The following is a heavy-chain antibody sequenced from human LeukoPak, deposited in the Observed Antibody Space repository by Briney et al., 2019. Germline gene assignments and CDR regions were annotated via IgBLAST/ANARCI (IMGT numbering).Heavy chain of an antibody. CDR3: VAVVAATGGRDWFDP. CDR2: IIPIFGTA. D-gene: IGHD2-15*01. Sequence: ASVKVSCKASGGTLSSYAISWVRQAPGQGLEWMGGIIPIFGTANYAQKFQGRVTITADESTSTAYMELSSLRSEDTAVYYCVAVVAATGGRDWFDPWGQGTLVTVSS. V-gene: IGHV1-69*13. CDR1: GGTLSSYA. J-gene: IGHJ5*02.